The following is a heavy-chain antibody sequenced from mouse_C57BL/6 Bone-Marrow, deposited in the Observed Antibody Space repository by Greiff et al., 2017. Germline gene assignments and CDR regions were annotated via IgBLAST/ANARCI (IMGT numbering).Heavy chain of an antibody. D-gene: IGHD1-1*01. CDR2: IDPSDSET. Sequence: QVQLQQPGAELVRPGSSVKLSCKASGYTFTSYWMHWVKQRPIQGLEWIGNIDPSDSETHYNQKFKDKATLTVDKSSSTAYMQLSSLTSEDSAVYYCARGTVITYYYAMDYWGQGTSVTVSS. V-gene: IGHV1-52*01. CDR3: ARGTVITYYYAMDY. CDR1: GYTFTSYW. J-gene: IGHJ4*01.